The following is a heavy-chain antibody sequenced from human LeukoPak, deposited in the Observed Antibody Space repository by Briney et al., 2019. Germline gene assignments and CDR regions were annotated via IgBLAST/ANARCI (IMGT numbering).Heavy chain of an antibody. CDR2: FDPEDGET. CDR1: GYSLIES. J-gene: IGHJ4*02. Sequence: RASVKVSCKVSGYSLIESMHWVRQAPGKGLEWMGGFDPEDGETIYAQKFQGRVTMTEDTSTDTAYMELRSLRSDDTAVYYCAGSLGYCTSNVCYLKYWGQGTLVTVSS. V-gene: IGHV1-24*01. D-gene: IGHD2-8*01. CDR3: AGSLGYCTSNVCYLKY.